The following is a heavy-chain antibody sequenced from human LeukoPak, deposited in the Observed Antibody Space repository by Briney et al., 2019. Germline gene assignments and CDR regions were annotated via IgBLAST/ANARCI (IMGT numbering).Heavy chain of an antibody. CDR1: GYTFAGSW. Sequence: GGSLRLSCAASGYTFAGSWMSWVRQAPGKGLEWVANIKGDGSAQYYLGSVKGRFTISRDNAKNSLNLQMNSLRAEDTAVCYCATTSNAPGNYWGQGTLVTVSS. CDR2: IKGDGSAQ. J-gene: IGHJ4*02. V-gene: IGHV3-7*01. D-gene: IGHD6-6*01. CDR3: ATTSNAPGNY.